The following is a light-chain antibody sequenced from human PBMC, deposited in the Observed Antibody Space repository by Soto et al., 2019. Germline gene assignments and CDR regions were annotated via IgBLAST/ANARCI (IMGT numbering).Light chain of an antibody. V-gene: IGLV2-14*03. CDR2: DVS. CDR1: SSDVGGYNY. J-gene: IGLJ1*01. Sequence: QSVLTQPASVSGSPGQSITISCTGTSSDVGGYNYVSWYQQHPGEAPKLMIYDVSDRPSGVSNRFSASKSGNKASLNISGFQPEDEADYFCCSYTSSSTPWVFGTGTKVTVL. CDR3: CSYTSSSTPWV.